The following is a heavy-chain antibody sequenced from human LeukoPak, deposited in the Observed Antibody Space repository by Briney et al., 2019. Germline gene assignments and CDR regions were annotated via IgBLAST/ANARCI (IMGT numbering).Heavy chain of an antibody. CDR3: ARDPNPYDFWSGYPSFDY. CDR2: INPNSGGT. V-gene: IGHV1-2*02. D-gene: IGHD3-3*01. J-gene: IGHJ4*02. Sequence: GASVKVSCKASGYTFTGYYMHWVRQAPGQGLEWMGWINPNSGGTNYAQKFQGRVTMTRDTSISTAYMELSRLRSDDTAVYYCARDPNPYDFWSGYPSFDYWGQGTLVTVSS. CDR1: GYTFTGYY.